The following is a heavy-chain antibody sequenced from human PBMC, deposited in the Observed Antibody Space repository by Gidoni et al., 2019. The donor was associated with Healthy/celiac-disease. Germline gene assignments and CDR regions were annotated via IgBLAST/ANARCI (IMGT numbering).Heavy chain of an antibody. D-gene: IGHD2-15*01. CDR2: MNPNSGNT. CDR3: ARGALGYCSGGSCYIY. V-gene: IGHV1-8*01. CDR1: GYTLPSYD. Sequence: QVELVQSGAEVKTPGASVTVSCTASGYTLPSYDINWVRQATGQGLEWMGWMNPNSGNTGYAQKFQGRVTMTRNTSISTAYMELSSLRSEDTAVYYCARGALGYCSGGSCYIYWGQGTLVTVSS. J-gene: IGHJ4*02.